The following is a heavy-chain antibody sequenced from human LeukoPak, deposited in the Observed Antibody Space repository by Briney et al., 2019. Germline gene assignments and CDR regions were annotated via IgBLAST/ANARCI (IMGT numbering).Heavy chain of an antibody. CDR1: GFTFTNYW. V-gene: IGHV3-74*01. CDR2: INSDGSVT. D-gene: IGHD2-2*01. CDR3: ARDSLEGRPDIVVVPAEAYFDY. Sequence: GGSLRLSCAASGFTFTNYWMHWVRQAPGEGLVWVSRINSDGSVTRYADSVKGRFTISRDNAKNTVFLQMNSLRAEGTAVYYCARDSLEGRPDIVVVPAEAYFDYWGQGTLVTVSS. J-gene: IGHJ4*02.